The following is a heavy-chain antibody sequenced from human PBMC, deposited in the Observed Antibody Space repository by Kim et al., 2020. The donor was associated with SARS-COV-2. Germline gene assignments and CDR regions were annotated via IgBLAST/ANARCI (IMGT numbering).Heavy chain of an antibody. D-gene: IGHD2-15*01. V-gene: IGHV3-23*01. J-gene: IGHJ6*02. CDR1: GFTFSSYA. Sequence: GGSLRLSCAASGFTFSSYAMSWVRQAPGKGQEWVSAISGSGGSTYYADSVKGRFTISRDNSKNTLYLQMNSLRAEDTAVYYCAKPYCSGGSCYFYYYYYGIDVWGQGTTLTVSS. CDR3: AKPYCSGGSCYFYYYYYGIDV. CDR2: ISGSGGST.